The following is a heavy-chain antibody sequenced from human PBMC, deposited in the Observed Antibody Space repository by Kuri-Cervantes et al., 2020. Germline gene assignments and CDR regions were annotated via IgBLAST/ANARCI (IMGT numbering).Heavy chain of an antibody. CDR3: ARGVVGDYAFDY. J-gene: IGHJ4*02. D-gene: IGHD4-17*01. CDR2: IWYDGSNK. V-gene: IGHV3-33*01. Sequence: GESLKISCAASGFTFSSYGMHWVRQAPGKGLEWVAVIWYDGSNKYYADSVKGRFTISRENAKNSLYLQMNSLRAGDTAVYYCARGVVGDYAFDYWGQGTLVTVSS. CDR1: GFTFSSYG.